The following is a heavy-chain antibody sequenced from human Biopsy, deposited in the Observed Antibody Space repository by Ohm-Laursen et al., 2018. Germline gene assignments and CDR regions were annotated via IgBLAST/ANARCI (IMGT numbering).Heavy chain of an antibody. J-gene: IGHJ6*02. D-gene: IGHD6-6*01. V-gene: IGHV3-21*01. Sequence: GSLRLSCAASGFPFTGFSMDWVRQAPGKGLGRVASITSGSSYIYYADSVKGRFTISRDNAKNSLYLQLNSLRAEDTAVYYCARDSSGTARAGGMDVWGQGTTVTVSS. CDR3: ARDSSGTARAGGMDV. CDR2: ITSGSSYI. CDR1: GFPFTGFS.